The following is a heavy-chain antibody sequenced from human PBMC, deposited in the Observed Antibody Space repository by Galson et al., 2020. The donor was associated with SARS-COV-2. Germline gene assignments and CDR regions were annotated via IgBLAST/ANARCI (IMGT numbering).Heavy chain of an antibody. D-gene: IGHD3-22*01. CDR2: VYWNDDK. Sequence: SGPTLVKPTQTLTLTCTFSGFSLSTSGVGVGWVRQSPGKALEWLGSVYWNDDKRYTPSLKSRVTITKDTSKKQVVLTMTNLDPVDTATYFCVKSSVYFFSIFDYWGQGSLVTVSS. CDR3: VKSSVYFFSIFDY. V-gene: IGHV2-5*01. J-gene: IGHJ4*02. CDR1: GFSLSTSGVG.